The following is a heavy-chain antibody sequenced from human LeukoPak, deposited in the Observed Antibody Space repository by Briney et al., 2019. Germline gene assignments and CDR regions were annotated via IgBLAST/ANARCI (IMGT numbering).Heavy chain of an antibody. D-gene: IGHD6-19*01. V-gene: IGHV3-30*04. CDR2: ISFHGTDT. Sequence: GTSLRLSCAASGFTFISYAIHWVRQAPGKGLEWVAVISFHGTDTFYADSVKGRFTISRDNSKNTLYLQMNSLRAEDTAVYYCARILDSAWGELGYWGQGTLVTVSS. CDR1: GFTFISYA. CDR3: ARILDSAWGELGY. J-gene: IGHJ4*02.